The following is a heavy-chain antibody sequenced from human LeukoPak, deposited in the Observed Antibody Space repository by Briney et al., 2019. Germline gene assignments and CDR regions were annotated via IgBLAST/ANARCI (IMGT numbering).Heavy chain of an antibody. Sequence: SGGSLRLSCAASGFTFSSYAMSWVRQAPGKGLEWVSAISGSGGSTYYADSVKGRFTISRDNSKNTLYLQMNSLRAEDTAVYYCAKAPVTSCRGAFCYPFDYWGQGTLVTASS. V-gene: IGHV3-23*01. J-gene: IGHJ4*02. CDR1: GFTFSSYA. D-gene: IGHD2-15*01. CDR2: ISGSGGST. CDR3: AKAPVTSCRGAFCYPFDY.